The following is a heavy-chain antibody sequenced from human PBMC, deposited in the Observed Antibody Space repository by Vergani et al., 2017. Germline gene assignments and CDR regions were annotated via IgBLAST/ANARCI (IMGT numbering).Heavy chain of an antibody. CDR1: GFTFSSYS. D-gene: IGHD1-26*01. CDR3: ARERGGSYYYYYGMDV. V-gene: IGHV3-48*01. J-gene: IGHJ6*02. Sequence: EVQLVESGGGLVQPGRSLRLSCAASGFTFSSYSMNWVRQAPGKGLEWVSYISSSSSTIYYADSVKGRFIISRDNAKNSLYLQMNSLRAEDTAVYYCARERGGSYYYYYGMDVWGQGTTVTVSS. CDR2: ISSSSSTI.